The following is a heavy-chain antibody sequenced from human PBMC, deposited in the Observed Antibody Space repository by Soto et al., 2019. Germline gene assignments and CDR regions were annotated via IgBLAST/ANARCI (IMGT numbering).Heavy chain of an antibody. J-gene: IGHJ4*02. CDR2: ISSSGNIM. Sequence: GGSLRLSCVACGFTFSGYEMNWVRQAPGKGLEWVSYISSSGNIMYYADSVKGRFTISRYNAKNSLYLQMNSLRAEDTAVYYCARDIVSFFDYWGLGTLVTVSS. V-gene: IGHV3-48*03. D-gene: IGHD3-16*02. CDR3: ARDIVSFFDY. CDR1: GFTFSGYE.